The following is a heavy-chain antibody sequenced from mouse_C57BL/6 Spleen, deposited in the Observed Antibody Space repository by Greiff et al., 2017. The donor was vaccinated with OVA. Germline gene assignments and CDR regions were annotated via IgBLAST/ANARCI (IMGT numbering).Heavy chain of an antibody. CDR3: ARDEDSSGYDAMDY. Sequence: DVKLVESGGGLVKPGGSLKLSCAASGFTFSSYAMSWVRQTPEKRLEWVATISDGGSYTYYPDNVKGRFTISRDNAKNNLYLQLSHLKSEDTAMYYCARDEDSSGYDAMDYWGQGTSVTVSS. CDR2: ISDGGSYT. CDR1: GFTFSSYA. D-gene: IGHD3-2*02. V-gene: IGHV5-4*01. J-gene: IGHJ4*01.